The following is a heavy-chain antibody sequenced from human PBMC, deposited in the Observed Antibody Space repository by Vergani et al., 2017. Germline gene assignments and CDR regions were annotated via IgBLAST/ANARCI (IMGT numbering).Heavy chain of an antibody. J-gene: IGHJ1*01. Sequence: VQLVESGGGLVKPGGSLRLSCAASGFSFRISGMHWVRQAPGKGLEWVAFIRYDGTKRFYGDSVKGRFTISRDNSQTTVFLQMNSLRADDSAVYYCTKAGQYDSDNFHDSWGQGALVTVAS. CDR1: GFSFRISG. CDR3: TKAGQYDSDNFHDS. V-gene: IGHV3-30*02. D-gene: IGHD3-22*01. CDR2: IRYDGTKR.